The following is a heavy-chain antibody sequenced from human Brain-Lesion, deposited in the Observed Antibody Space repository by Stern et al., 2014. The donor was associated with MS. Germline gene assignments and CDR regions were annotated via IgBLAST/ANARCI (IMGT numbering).Heavy chain of an antibody. V-gene: IGHV3-30*18. CDR1: RFSFSSFG. CDR3: AKDRQYLTFFFDF. J-gene: IGHJ4*02. CDR2: ISYDGSK. Sequence: VQLVESGGGVVQPWRRLRLSGAASRFSFSSFGMHWVHPDPGKGLAWVALISYDGSKDYADSVKGRFAISRDNSKNTLYLQMNSLRAEDTAVYYCAKDRQYLTFFFDFWGQGSLVTVSS. D-gene: IGHD2/OR15-2a*01.